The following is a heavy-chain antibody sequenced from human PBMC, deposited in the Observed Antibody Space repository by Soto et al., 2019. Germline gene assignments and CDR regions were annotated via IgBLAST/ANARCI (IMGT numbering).Heavy chain of an antibody. CDR3: ADLFAGFDI. V-gene: IGHV3-74*01. CDR2: ITHDGSSA. J-gene: IGHJ3*02. D-gene: IGHD3-10*02. Sequence: EVQVVESGGDLVQPGGSLRLSCVGSGFTFSSHWMHWVRQAPGKGLVWVAHITHDGSSATYADSVKGRFTISRDNAKNTLYLQMNTLGFEDTAVYYCADLFAGFDIWGQGTMVTVSS. CDR1: GFTFSSHW.